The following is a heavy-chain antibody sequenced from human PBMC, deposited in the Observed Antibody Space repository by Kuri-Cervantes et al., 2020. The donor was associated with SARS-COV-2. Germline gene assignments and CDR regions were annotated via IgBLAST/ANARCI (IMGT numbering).Heavy chain of an antibody. CDR2: INPNSGGT. CDR1: GYTFTDYY. CDR3: ARSTLFRRLVVISQGGAFDI. D-gene: IGHD3-22*01. J-gene: IGHJ3*02. Sequence: ASVKVSCKASGYTFTDYYMHWVRPAPGQGLEWMGWINPNSGGTNYAQKFQGWVTMTRDTSISTVYMELSRPRSDDTAVYYCARSTLFRRLVVISQGGAFDIWGQGTMVTVSS. V-gene: IGHV1-2*04.